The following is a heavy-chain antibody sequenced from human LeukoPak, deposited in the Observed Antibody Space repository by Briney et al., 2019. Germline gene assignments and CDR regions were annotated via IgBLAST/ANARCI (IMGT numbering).Heavy chain of an antibody. J-gene: IGHJ6*02. CDR1: GFTPSGYD. V-gene: IGHV3-48*03. CDR3: ARYCAGNCYEGMDV. Sequence: PGGSLRLSCAASGFTPSGYDMNWVRQAPGKGLEWISYISRSGTATLYADSVKGRSTISRDNAKNSLYLLMNSLEAEDTAVYYCARYCAGNCYEGMDVWGHGTMVTVSS. CDR2: ISRSGTAT. D-gene: IGHD2-21*02.